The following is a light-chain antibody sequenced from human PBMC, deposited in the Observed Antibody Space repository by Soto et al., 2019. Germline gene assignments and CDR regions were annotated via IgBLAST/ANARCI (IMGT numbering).Light chain of an antibody. CDR2: GAS. J-gene: IGKJ3*01. V-gene: IGKV3-20*01. CDR3: QQYGRSPFT. CDR1: QSVSSNY. Sequence: EIFMTQSPGTLSLSQGETATLSCGARQSVSSNYVAWFHQKPGQAPRLLIYGASSRATGVPDRFSASGSGTDFTLTISRLEPEDFAVYYCQQYGRSPFTFGPGTKVDIK.